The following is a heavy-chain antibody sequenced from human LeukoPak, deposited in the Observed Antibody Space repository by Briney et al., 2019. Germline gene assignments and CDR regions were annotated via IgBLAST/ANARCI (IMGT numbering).Heavy chain of an antibody. V-gene: IGHV3-66*01. J-gene: IGHJ4*02. CDR1: GFTVSSNY. Sequence: GGSLRLSCAASGFTVSSNYMSWVRQAPGKGLEWVSVIYSGGSTYYADSVKGKFTISRDNSKNTLYLQMNGLRAEDTAVYYCARGLGEWDYAGSYFDYWGQGTLVTVSS. CDR3: ARGLGEWDYAGSYFDY. D-gene: IGHD1-26*01. CDR2: IYSGGST.